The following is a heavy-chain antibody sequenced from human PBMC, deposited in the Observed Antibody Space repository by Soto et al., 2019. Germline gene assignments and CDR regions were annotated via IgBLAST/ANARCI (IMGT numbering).Heavy chain of an antibody. CDR3: ARQKRVGYLQVLGGSDY. Sequence: PXDSLKVTCKGSGNSFTSHWIFWVLQMPGKGLEWLGRIDPSDSYTSYNPSLEGHVTISVDKSISTSYLHWSSLRSSDTAMYYCARQKRVGYLQVLGGSDYWGQGALVTVSS. J-gene: IGHJ4*02. D-gene: IGHD1-26*01. CDR1: GNSFTSHW. CDR2: IDPSDSYT. V-gene: IGHV5-10-1*01.